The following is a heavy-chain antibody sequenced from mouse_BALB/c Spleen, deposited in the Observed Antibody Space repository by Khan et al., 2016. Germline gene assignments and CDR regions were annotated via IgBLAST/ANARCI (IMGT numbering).Heavy chain of an antibody. J-gene: IGHJ4*01. V-gene: IGHV5-9-3*01. D-gene: IGHD4-1*01. CDR1: GFTFSSYA. CDR2: ISSGGSYT. Sequence: EVELVESGGGLVKPGGSLKLSCAASGFTFSSYAMSWVRQTPEKRLEWVATISSGGSYTYYPDSVKGRFTISRDNAKNTLYLQMSSLRSEDTAMYYCARLAMNWDYYAMDYWGQGTSVTVSS. CDR3: ARLAMNWDYYAMDY.